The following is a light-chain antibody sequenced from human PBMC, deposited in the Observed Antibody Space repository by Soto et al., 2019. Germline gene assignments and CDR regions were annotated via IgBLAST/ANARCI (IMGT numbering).Light chain of an antibody. Sequence: DIVIPQSPASLAVSLCESSTINCHSSQRALYSSKNKNYLAWYQQKPGQVPKLLIYWASTRESGVPDRFSGSGSGTDFTLTISSLQAEDVAVYYCQQYYSTPITFGQGTRLEIK. CDR2: WAS. CDR1: QRALYSSKNKNY. CDR3: QQYYSTPIT. V-gene: IGKV4-1*01. J-gene: IGKJ5*01.